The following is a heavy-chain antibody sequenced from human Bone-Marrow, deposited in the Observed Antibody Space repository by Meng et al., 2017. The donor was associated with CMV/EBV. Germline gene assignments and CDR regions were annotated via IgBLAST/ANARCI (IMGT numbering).Heavy chain of an antibody. Sequence: SVKVSRKASGGTFSSYAISWVRQAPGQGLAWMGGIIPILGIANYAQKFQGRVTITADKSTSTAYMELNSLRSEDTAVYDCAKPADVVLPAARRSYYYYGMDVWGQGTTVTVSS. CDR1: GGTFSSYA. V-gene: IGHV1-69*10. CDR3: AKPADVVLPAARRSYYYYGMDV. J-gene: IGHJ6*02. D-gene: IGHD2-2*01. CDR2: IIPILGIA.